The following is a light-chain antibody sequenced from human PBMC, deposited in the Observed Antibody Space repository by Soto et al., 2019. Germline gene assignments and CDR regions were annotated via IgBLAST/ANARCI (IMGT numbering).Light chain of an antibody. Sequence: EVVLTQSPGTLSLSPGERATLSCRASRSVSNSYLAWYQQKPGQAPSLLVYGASTRATGVPDRFSGSGSGTDFTLTISRLEPEDFAVYYCQQFSSYPLTFGGGTKVDIK. CDR2: GAS. J-gene: IGKJ4*01. V-gene: IGKV3-20*01. CDR1: RSVSNSY. CDR3: QQFSSYPLT.